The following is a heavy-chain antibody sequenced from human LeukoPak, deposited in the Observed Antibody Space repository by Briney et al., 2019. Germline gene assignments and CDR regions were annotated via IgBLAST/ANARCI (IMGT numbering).Heavy chain of an antibody. CDR2: ISSSGGST. D-gene: IGHD3-10*01. V-gene: IGHV3-23*01. Sequence: GGTLRLSCAVSGFTFSSYGMTWVRQTPGKGLEWVSSISSSGGSTYYADSVKGRFTISRDNSKSTLYVQMNSLRGEDTAVYYCARGASGSYRFPFDYWGQGTLVTVSS. CDR3: ARGASGSYRFPFDY. J-gene: IGHJ4*02. CDR1: GFTFSSYG.